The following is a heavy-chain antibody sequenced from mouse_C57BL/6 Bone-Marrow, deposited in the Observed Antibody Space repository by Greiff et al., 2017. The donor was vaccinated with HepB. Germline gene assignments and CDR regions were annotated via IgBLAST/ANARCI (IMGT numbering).Heavy chain of an antibody. CDR2: IDPNSGGT. V-gene: IGHV1-72*01. J-gene: IGHJ3*01. Sequence: QVQLQQPGAELVKPGASVKLSCKASGYTFTSYWMHWVNQRPGRGLEWIGRIDPNSGGTKYNEKFKSKATLTVDKPSSTAYMQLSSLTSEDSAVYYCARPSYYSNYETAWFAYWGQGTLVTVSA. CDR3: ARPSYYSNYETAWFAY. CDR1: GYTFTSYW. D-gene: IGHD2-5*01.